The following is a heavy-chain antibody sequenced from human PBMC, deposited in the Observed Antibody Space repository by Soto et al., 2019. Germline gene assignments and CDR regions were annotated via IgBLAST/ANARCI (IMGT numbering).Heavy chain of an antibody. Sequence: QVQLVQSGAEVKTPGSSLKVSCKVSGSRFSNYVISWVRQAPGHGLEGLGRIIPIFNSTKYAQSFQGRVTITADKSPSTASLELSSLRSDDTAVYYCAREGRGKKAGYNGLVSLGYWGQGTLVTVSS. CDR1: GSRFSNYV. CDR2: IIPIFNST. V-gene: IGHV1-69*06. J-gene: IGHJ4*02. D-gene: IGHD2-2*02. CDR3: AREGRGKKAGYNGLVSLGY.